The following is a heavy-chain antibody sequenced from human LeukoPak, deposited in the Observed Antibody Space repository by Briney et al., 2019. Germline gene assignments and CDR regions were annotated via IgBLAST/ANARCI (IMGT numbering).Heavy chain of an antibody. CDR1: GGSISGYY. D-gene: IGHD3-16*01. CDR2: IYSSGSA. V-gene: IGHV4-59*03. CDR3: ARLHASRAEEFDP. J-gene: IGHJ5*02. Sequence: PSETLSLTCTVPGGSISGYYWGWIRQPPGKGLEWIGYIYSSGSASYNPSLISRVTILVDTSKNQFSLTLTSVTAADTAVYYCARLHASRAEEFDPWGQGALVTVSS.